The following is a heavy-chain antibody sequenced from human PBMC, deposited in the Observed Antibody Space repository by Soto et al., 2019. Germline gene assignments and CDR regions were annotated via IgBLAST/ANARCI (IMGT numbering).Heavy chain of an antibody. Sequence: PSETLSLTCAVSGGSISSGGYSWSWIRQPPGKGLEWIGYIYHSGSTYYNPSLKSRVTISVDTSKNQFSLDLSSVTAADTAVYYCATMGTPVTGLYYFDYWGQGTLVTVSS. V-gene: IGHV4-30-2*05. J-gene: IGHJ4*02. CDR2: IYHSGST. D-gene: IGHD4-17*01. CDR3: ATMGTPVTGLYYFDY. CDR1: GGSISSGGYS.